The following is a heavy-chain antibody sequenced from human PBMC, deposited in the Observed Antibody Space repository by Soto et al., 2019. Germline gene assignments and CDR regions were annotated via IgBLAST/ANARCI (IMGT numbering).Heavy chain of an antibody. CDR2: INHSGST. D-gene: IGHD4-17*01. J-gene: IGHJ5*02. V-gene: IGHV4-34*01. CDR1: GGSFRGYY. CDR3: ARGGTTVTTVATPNRFDP. Sequence: KPSETLSLTFAVYGGSFRGYYWSWIRKPPGKGLEWIGEINHSGSTNYNPSLKSRVTISVDTSKNQFSLKLSSLTAADTAVYYWARGGTTVTTVATPNRFDPWGQGTLVTVSS.